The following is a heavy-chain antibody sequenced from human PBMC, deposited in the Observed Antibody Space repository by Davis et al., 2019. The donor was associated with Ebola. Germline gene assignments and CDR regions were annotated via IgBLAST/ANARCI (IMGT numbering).Heavy chain of an antibody. CDR1: GFVFSAFS. CDR3: ARDRFFAFDF. J-gene: IGHJ4*02. D-gene: IGHD3/OR15-3a*01. V-gene: IGHV3-48*02. Sequence: PGESLKISCAASGFVFSAFSMNWVRQAPGKGLEWITYITKGSDAIHYADSVKGRFTVSRDNAKNSVFLQMSSLRDEDSAVYYCARDRFFAFDFWSQGVHVSVSS. CDR2: ITKGSDAI.